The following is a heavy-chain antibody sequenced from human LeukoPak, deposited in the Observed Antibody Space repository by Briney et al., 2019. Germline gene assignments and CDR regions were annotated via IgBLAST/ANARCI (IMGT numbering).Heavy chain of an antibody. D-gene: IGHD5-18*01. Sequence: PSKTLSLTCTVSGGSISSYYWSWLRQPPGKGLEWIGYIYYSGSTNYNPSLKSRVTISVDTSKNQFSLKLSSVTAADTAVYYCARVGWGYSYGLGYYYYMDVWGKGTTVTVSS. J-gene: IGHJ6*03. V-gene: IGHV4-59*01. CDR1: GGSISSYY. CDR3: ARVGWGYSYGLGYYYYMDV. CDR2: IYYSGST.